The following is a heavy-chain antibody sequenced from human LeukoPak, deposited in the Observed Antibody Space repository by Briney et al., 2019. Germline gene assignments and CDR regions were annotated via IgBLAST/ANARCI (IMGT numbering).Heavy chain of an antibody. V-gene: IGHV1-18*01. CDR3: ARGSGSKGRQGVFGAFDI. J-gene: IGHJ3*02. CDR1: GYTFTSYG. CDR2: ISAYNGNT. D-gene: IGHD6-19*01. Sequence: ASVKVSYKASGYTFTSYGISWVRQAPGQGLEWMGWISAYNGNTNYAQKLQGRVTMTADTSTSTAYMELRSLRSDDTAVYYCARGSGSKGRQGVFGAFDIWGQGTMVTVSS.